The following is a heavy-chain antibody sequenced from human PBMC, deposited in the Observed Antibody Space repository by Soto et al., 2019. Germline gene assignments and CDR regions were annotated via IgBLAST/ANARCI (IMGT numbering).Heavy chain of an antibody. CDR2: ISGIGGST. Sequence: EVQLLESGGGLVQPGGSLRLSCAASGFTFSSYAMSWVRQAPGKGLEWVSAISGIGGSTYYADSVKGRFTISRDNSKNTLYLQMNSLRAEDTAVYYWAKPPKIYCGGDCYTGGYWYFDLWGRGTLVTVSS. D-gene: IGHD2-21*01. CDR1: GFTFSSYA. J-gene: IGHJ2*01. V-gene: IGHV3-23*01. CDR3: AKPPKIYCGGDCYTGGYWYFDL.